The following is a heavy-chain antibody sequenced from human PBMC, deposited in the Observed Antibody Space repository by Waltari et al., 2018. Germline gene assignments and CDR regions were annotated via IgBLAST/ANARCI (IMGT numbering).Heavy chain of an antibody. J-gene: IGHJ4*02. V-gene: IGHV3-7*01. D-gene: IGHD3-16*01. Sequence: EEPLVDSGGALVRPGGSLRVSGVACGLTFSAHGMMWVRQSPGKGLEWVANINQDGSEKYYMDSVKGRFTISRDNAKNSLYLQMNSVRADDTAVYYCTRGNWGDYWGQGTLVTVSS. CDR1: GLTFSAHG. CDR2: INQDGSEK. CDR3: TRGNWGDY.